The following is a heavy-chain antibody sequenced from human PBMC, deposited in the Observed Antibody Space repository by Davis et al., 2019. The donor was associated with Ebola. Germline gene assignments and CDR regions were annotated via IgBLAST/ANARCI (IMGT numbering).Heavy chain of an antibody. V-gene: IGHV4-4*02. CDR1: GGSISSSNW. CDR3: ARATTVVHYYGMDV. J-gene: IGHJ6*02. Sequence: SETLSLTCAVSGGSISSSNWWSWVRQPPGKGLEWIGEINHSGSTNYNPSLKSRVTISVDTSKNPFSLKLSSVTAADTAVYYCARATTVVHYYGMDVWGQGTTVTVSS. CDR2: INHSGST. D-gene: IGHD4-23*01.